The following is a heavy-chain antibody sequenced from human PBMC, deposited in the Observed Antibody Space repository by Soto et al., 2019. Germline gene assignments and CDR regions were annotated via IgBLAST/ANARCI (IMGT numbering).Heavy chain of an antibody. J-gene: IGHJ5*02. Sequence: SETLSLTCTVSGGSISSYYWSWIRQPPGKGLEWIGYIYYSGSTNYNPSLKSRVTISVDTSKNQFSLKLSSVTAADTAVYYCARHRGLRFLENWFDPWGHGTLVPVSS. D-gene: IGHD3-3*01. CDR1: GGSISSYY. V-gene: IGHV4-59*01. CDR3: ARHRGLRFLENWFDP. CDR2: IYYSGST.